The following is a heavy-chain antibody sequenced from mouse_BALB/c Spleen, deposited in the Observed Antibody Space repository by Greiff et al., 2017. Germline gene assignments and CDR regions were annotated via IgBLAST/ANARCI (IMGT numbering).Heavy chain of an antibody. D-gene: IGHD2-4*01. CDR3: ARNSMINWYFDV. Sequence: DVHLVESGGGLVQPGGSRKLSCAASGFTFSSFGMHWVRQAPEKGLEWVAYISSGSSTIYYADTVKGRFTISRDNPKNTLFLQMTSLRSEDTAMYYCARNSMINWYFDVWGAGTTVTVSS. J-gene: IGHJ1*01. CDR2: ISSGSSTI. CDR1: GFTFSSFG. V-gene: IGHV5-17*02.